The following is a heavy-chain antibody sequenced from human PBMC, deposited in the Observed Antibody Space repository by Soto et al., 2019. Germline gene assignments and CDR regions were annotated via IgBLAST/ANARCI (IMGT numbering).Heavy chain of an antibody. J-gene: IGHJ6*02. CDR3: AREGSRPNYYYGMDV. CDR1: GYSFTTYG. D-gene: IGHD3-10*01. Sequence: QVQLVQSGAEVKKPGASEKVSCKASGYSFTTYGIAWVRQAPGQGLEWMGWISPYNGDTDYAKNLQGRVIMTTDTSTTTAYMELRSLRSDDTAVYYCAREGSRPNYYYGMDVWGQGTTVSVSS. V-gene: IGHV1-18*01. CDR2: ISPYNGDT.